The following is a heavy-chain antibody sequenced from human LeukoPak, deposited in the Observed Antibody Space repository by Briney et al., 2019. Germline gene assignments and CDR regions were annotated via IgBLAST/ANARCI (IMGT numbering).Heavy chain of an antibody. CDR3: ARRVKVGATSRFDY. V-gene: IGHV4-59*08. CDR1: GGSISSYY. CDR2: IYYSGST. D-gene: IGHD1-26*01. Sequence: SETLSLTCTVSGGSISSYYWSWIWQPPGKGLEWIGYIYYSGSTNYNPSLKSRVTISVDTSKNQFSLKLSSVTAADTAVYYCARRVKVGATSRFDYWGQGTLVTVSS. J-gene: IGHJ4*02.